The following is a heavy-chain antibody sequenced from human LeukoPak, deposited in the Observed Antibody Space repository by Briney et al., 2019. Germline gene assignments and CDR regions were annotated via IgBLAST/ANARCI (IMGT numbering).Heavy chain of an antibody. V-gene: IGHV3-23*01. CDR2: ILDSGYST. J-gene: IGHJ6*03. Sequence: GGSLRLSCAASGFTFSSFAMSWVRQAPGKGLEWVSGILDSGYSTYYANSVKGRFTISRDNSNNTLYLQMNSLRAEDTAVYYCAKLGGHPLHNYYVGVWGKGTTVAVSS. CDR3: AKLGGHPLHNYYVGV. CDR1: GFTFSSFA. D-gene: IGHD3-16*01.